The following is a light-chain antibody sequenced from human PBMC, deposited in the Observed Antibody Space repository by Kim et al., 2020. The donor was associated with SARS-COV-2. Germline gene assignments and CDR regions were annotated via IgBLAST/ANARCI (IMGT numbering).Light chain of an antibody. CDR2: GAS. Sequence: EIVLTQSPGTLSLSPGERATLSCRASQSVSSSYLAWYQQKPGQAPRLLIYGASSRATGIPDRFSGSGSGTDFTLTISRLEPEDFAVYYCKQYGSSPWTFGQGTQVDIK. CDR3: KQYGSSPWT. V-gene: IGKV3-20*01. J-gene: IGKJ1*01. CDR1: QSVSSSY.